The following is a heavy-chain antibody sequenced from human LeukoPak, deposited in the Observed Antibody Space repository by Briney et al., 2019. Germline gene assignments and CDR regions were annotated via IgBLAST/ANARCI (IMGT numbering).Heavy chain of an antibody. CDR3: ARDQATPLRSITMIVVAAGGFDP. CDR2: IYISGST. J-gene: IGHJ5*02. D-gene: IGHD3-22*01. Sequence: ASETLSLTCTVSGGSISSSSYYWGWIRQPAGKGLEWIGRIYISGSTNYNPSLKSRVTMSVDTSKNQFSLKLSSVTAADTAVYYCARDQATPLRSITMIVVAAGGFDPWGQGTLVTVSS. V-gene: IGHV4-61*02. CDR1: GGSISSSSYY.